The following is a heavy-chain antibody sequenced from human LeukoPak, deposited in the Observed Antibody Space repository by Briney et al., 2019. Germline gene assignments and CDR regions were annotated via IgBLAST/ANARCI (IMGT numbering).Heavy chain of an antibody. J-gene: IGHJ4*02. CDR2: ISGSGGST. Sequence: GGSLRLSCAASGFTFSSYAMSWVRQAPGKGLEWVSAISGSGGSTYYADSVKGRFTISRDNSKNTMYLQMNSLRAKDTDVYYCAKVRPIVRGDYFDYWGQGTLVTVSS. CDR3: AKVRPIVRGDYFDY. V-gene: IGHV3-23*01. D-gene: IGHD3-10*01. CDR1: GFTFSSYA.